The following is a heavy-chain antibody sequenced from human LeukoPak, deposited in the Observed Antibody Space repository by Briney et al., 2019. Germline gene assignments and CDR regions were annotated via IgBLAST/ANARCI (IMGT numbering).Heavy chain of an antibody. J-gene: IGHJ4*02. CDR2: IKGDERST. CDR1: GFTFSSYW. Sequence: PGGSLRLSCAASGFTFSSYWLHWVRQAPGKGLVWVSRIKGDERSTNYADSVEGRLTISRDNAKNTVYLEMNSLRAEDTAVYYCVRGQLWSYYHDYWGQGTLVTVSS. V-gene: IGHV3-74*01. D-gene: IGHD5-18*01. CDR3: VRGQLWSYYHDY.